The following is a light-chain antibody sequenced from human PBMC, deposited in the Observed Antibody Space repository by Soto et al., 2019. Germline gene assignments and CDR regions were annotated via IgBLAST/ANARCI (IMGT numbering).Light chain of an antibody. CDR3: NSYTSKSTGV. CDR1: SSDVGGYNY. J-gene: IGLJ1*01. CDR2: EVS. V-gene: IGLV2-14*01. Sequence: QSALTQPACVSGSPGQSITISCTGTSSDVGGYNYVSWYQQHPGKAPKLIIYEVSNRPSGVSNRFSGPKSGNTASLTISGLQAEDEADYYCNSYTSKSTGVFGTGTKLTVL.